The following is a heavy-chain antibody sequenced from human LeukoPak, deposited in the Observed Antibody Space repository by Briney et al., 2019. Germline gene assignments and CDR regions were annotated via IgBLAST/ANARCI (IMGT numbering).Heavy chain of an antibody. Sequence: GESLKISCKGSEYSFTNYWIGWVRQLPGKGLELMGLIYPGDSDTTYSTSFQGQVTISADKSITTAYLQWSSLKASDTAVYYCTRRMTRGVITSPFDSWGQGTLVSVSS. J-gene: IGHJ4*02. CDR2: IYPGDSDT. D-gene: IGHD3-10*01. CDR1: EYSFTNYW. V-gene: IGHV5-51*01. CDR3: TRRMTRGVITSPFDS.